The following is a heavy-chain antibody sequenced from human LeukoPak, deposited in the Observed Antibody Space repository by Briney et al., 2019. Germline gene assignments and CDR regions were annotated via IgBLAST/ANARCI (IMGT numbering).Heavy chain of an antibody. V-gene: IGHV3-74*01. CDR3: ARGENGIGAAFDI. J-gene: IGHJ3*02. Sequence: GGSLRLSCAASGFTFSSHWMHWVRQGPGKGLVWVSRINSDGSRTIYADSVKGRFTISRDNSKNTLYLQMNSLRAEDTAVYYCARGENGIGAAFDIWGQGTMVTVSS. CDR1: GFTFSSHW. CDR2: INSDGSRT. D-gene: IGHD3-16*01.